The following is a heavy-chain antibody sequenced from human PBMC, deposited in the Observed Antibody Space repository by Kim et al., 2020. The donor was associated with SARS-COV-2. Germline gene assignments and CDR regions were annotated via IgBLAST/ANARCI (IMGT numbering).Heavy chain of an antibody. Sequence: ASVKVSCKASGYTFTSYAMNWVRQAPGQGLEWMGWINTNTGNPTYAQGFTGRFVFSLDTSVSTAYLQISSLKAEDTAVYYCARDYPSRYSSGWYFDLWGRGTLVTVSS. CDR2: INTNTGNP. CDR3: ARDYPSRYSSGWYFDL. V-gene: IGHV7-4-1*02. J-gene: IGHJ2*01. D-gene: IGHD6-19*01. CDR1: GYTFTSYA.